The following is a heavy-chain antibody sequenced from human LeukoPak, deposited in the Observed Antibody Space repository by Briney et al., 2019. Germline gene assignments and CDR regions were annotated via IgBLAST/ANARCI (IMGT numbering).Heavy chain of an antibody. CDR1: GGSISSGGYY. Sequence: SQTLSLTCTVSGGSISSGGYYWSWIRQHPGKGLEWIGYIYYSGSTYYNPSLKGRVTISVDTSKNQFSLKLSSVTAADTAVYYCARTPATYYYDSSGYYGVIFQHWGQGTLVTVSS. D-gene: IGHD3-22*01. J-gene: IGHJ1*01. CDR3: ARTPATYYYDSSGYYGVIFQH. CDR2: IYYSGST. V-gene: IGHV4-31*03.